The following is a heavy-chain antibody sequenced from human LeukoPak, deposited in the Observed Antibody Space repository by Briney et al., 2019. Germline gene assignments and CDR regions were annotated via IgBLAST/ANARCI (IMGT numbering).Heavy chain of an antibody. D-gene: IGHD4-17*01. J-gene: IGHJ6*03. CDR3: ANIEAVYGDYGSMDV. CDR1: GFTFSSYS. CDR2: ISSSSSYI. V-gene: IGHV3-21*04. Sequence: GGSLRLSCAASGFTFSSYSMNWVRQAPGKWLEWVSSISSSSSYIYYADSVKGRFTISRDNAKNTLYLQMNSLRAEDTAVYYYANIEAVYGDYGSMDVWGKGTTVTVSS.